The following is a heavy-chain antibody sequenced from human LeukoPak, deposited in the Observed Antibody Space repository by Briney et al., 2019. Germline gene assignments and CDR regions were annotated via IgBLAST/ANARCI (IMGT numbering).Heavy chain of an antibody. D-gene: IGHD3-22*01. CDR2: IYYSGST. J-gene: IGHJ3*02. V-gene: IGHV4-59*08. CDR1: GGSISSYY. CDR3: AGFYDRSPYAFDI. Sequence: PSETLSLTCTVSGGSISSYYWSWIRQPPGKGLEWIGYIYYSGSTNYNPSLKSRVTISVDTSKNQFSLKLSSVTAADTAVYYCAGFYDRSPYAFDIWGQGTMVTVSS.